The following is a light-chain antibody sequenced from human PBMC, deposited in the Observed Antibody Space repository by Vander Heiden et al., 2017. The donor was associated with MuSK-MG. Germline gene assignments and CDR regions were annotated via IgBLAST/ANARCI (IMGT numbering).Light chain of an antibody. J-gene: IGLJ3*02. CDR1: RSDVGGYNY. CDR3: GSHPSSNTWV. Sequence: QSALTQHASVYGSPGQSITISCTGTRSDVGGYNYVSWLQQPPGKVPKYLISDVYNRPSGVSTRFSASKAGTAASLTISGRQAEDDADYYCGSHPSSNTWVFGGGTKRTVL. CDR2: DVY. V-gene: IGLV2-14*01.